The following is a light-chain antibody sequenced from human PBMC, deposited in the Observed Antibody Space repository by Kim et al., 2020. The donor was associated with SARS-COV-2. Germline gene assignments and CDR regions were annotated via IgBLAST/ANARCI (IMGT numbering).Light chain of an antibody. CDR3: LQDYNYPLT. J-gene: IGKJ1*01. Sequence: AIQMTQSPSSLSASVGDRVTITCRASQGIRNDLAWYQQKPGNAPKLLIYSASSLQSVVPSRFSGSGSGTDFTLTISSLQPEDFATYYCLQDYNYPLTFGQGTKVDIK. CDR1: QGIRND. V-gene: IGKV1-6*01. CDR2: SAS.